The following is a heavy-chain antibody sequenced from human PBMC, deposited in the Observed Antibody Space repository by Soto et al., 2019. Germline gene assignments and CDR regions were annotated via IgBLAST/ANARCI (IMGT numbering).Heavy chain of an antibody. J-gene: IGHJ6*02. D-gene: IGHD2-2*02. CDR2: ISYAGVNN. CDR3: ESDCSSHTCYRQGGMDV. V-gene: IGHV3-30-3*01. CDR1: GFSLNSYA. Sequence: QVQLVESGGGVVQPGRSLTLSCAASGFSLNSYAMHWVRQAPGKGLEWVAVISYAGVNNFYGDSVKGRFTISRDNSKNTVDLQMDSLRTEDTAVYYCESDCSSHTCYRQGGMDVWGQGTTVTVSS.